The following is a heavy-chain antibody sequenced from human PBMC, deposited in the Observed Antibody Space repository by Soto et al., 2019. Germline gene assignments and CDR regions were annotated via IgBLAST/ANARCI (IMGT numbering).Heavy chain of an antibody. D-gene: IGHD6-13*01. V-gene: IGHV3-11*01. CDR3: ARSITTIIGAPGFDY. J-gene: IGHJ4*02. CDR1: GFTFSDYY. Sequence: GGSLRLSCAAYGFTFSDYYMSWIRQTPGKGLEWVSYISISGTTMYYADSVKGRFTISRDNAKNSLYLQMNNLRAEDTAVYYCARSITTIIGAPGFDYWGQGTLVTVSS. CDR2: ISISGTTM.